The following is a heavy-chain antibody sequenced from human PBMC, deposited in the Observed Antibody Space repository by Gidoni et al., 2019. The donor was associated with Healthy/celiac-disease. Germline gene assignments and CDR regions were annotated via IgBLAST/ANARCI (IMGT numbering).Heavy chain of an antibody. Sequence: QVQLVQSGAEVKKPGASVKVSCKASGYTFTGYYMHWVRQAPGQGLAWMGWINPNSGGTNYAQKFQGRVTMTRDTSISTAYMELSRLRSDDTAVYYCARVGYGSGSYYNPIYGYWGQGTLVTVSS. CDR2: INPNSGGT. CDR1: GYTFTGYY. D-gene: IGHD3-10*01. J-gene: IGHJ4*02. V-gene: IGHV1-2*02. CDR3: ARVGYGSGSYYNPIYGY.